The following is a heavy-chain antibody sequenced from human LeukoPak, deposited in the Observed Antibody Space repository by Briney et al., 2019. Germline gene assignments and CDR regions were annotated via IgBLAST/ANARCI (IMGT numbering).Heavy chain of an antibody. CDR3: ARDAVEAAAGTGEDY. J-gene: IGHJ4*02. CDR1: GGTFSSYA. Sequence: SVKVSCKASGGTFSSYAISWVRQAPGQGLEWMGRIIPILGIANYAQKFQGRVTITADKFTSTAYVELSSLRSEDTAVYYCARDAVEAAAGTGEDYWGQGTLVTVSS. D-gene: IGHD6-13*01. V-gene: IGHV1-69*04. CDR2: IIPILGIA.